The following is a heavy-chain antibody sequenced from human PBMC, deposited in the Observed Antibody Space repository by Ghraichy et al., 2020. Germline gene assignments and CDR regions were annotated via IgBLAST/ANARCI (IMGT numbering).Heavy chain of an antibody. J-gene: IGHJ3*02. Sequence: SETLSLTCTVSGGSISSYYWSWIRQPPGKGLEWIGYIYYSGSTNYNPSLKSRVTISVDTSKNQFSLKLSSVTAADTAVYYCARSSVGVATYKRDNAFDIWGQGTMVTVSS. CDR2: IYYSGST. CDR1: GGSISSYY. CDR3: ARSSVGVATYKRDNAFDI. D-gene: IGHD5-12*01. V-gene: IGHV4-59*01.